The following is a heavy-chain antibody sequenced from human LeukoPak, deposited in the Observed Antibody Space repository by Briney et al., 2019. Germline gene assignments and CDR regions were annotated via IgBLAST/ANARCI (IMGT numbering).Heavy chain of an antibody. CDR3: ARVEITMVRGVIGYYYYYYMDV. CDR1: GFTFSSYS. CDR2: INSSSSTI. V-gene: IGHV3-48*01. J-gene: IGHJ6*03. D-gene: IGHD3-10*01. Sequence: PGGSLRLSCAASGFTFSSYSMNWVRQAPGKGLEWVSYINSSSSTIYYADSVKGRFNISRDNAKNLLYLQMNSLRAEDTDVYYCARVEITMVRGVIGYYYYYYMDVWGKGTTVTVSS.